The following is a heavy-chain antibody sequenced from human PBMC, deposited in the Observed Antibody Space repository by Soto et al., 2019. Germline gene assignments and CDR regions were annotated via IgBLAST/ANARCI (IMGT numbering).Heavy chain of an antibody. CDR3: AKWGGSYAYYSEMAV. V-gene: IGHV3-23*04. CDR1: GFSFGGYA. J-gene: IGHJ6*02. D-gene: IGHD5-12*01. CDR2: VSGGGTST. Sequence: EVQLVESGGDFVQPGGSLRLSCAGYGFSFGGYAMSWVRQAPGKGLEWISGVSGGGTSTYYAGSVKGRITISRDSSVVYLQMNSLRADDTAVYYCAKWGGSYAYYSEMAVWGRGTTVTVSS.